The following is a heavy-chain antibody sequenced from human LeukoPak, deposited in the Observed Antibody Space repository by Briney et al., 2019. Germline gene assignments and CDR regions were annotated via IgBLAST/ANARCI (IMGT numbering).Heavy chain of an antibody. V-gene: IGHV1-2*02. J-gene: IGHJ5*02. Sequence: ASVKVSCKASGYTFTGYYMHWVRQAPGQGLEWMGWINTNSGGTNYAQKFQGRVTMTRDTSISTAYMELSRLRSDDTAVYYCARVPRRGGSNWFDPWGQGTLVTVSS. D-gene: IGHD2-15*01. CDR1: GYTFTGYY. CDR3: ARVPRRGGSNWFDP. CDR2: INTNSGGT.